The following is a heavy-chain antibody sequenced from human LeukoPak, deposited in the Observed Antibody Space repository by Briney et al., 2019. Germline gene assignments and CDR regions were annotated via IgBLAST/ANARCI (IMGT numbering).Heavy chain of an antibody. Sequence: SETLSLTCAVYGGSFSGYYWSWIRQPPGKGLEWIGEINHSGSTNYNPSLKSRVTISVDTSKNQFSLKLSSVTAADTAVYYCARVGADGSGFLFDYWGQGTLVTVPS. CDR1: GGSFSGYY. CDR2: INHSGST. D-gene: IGHD3-10*01. CDR3: ARVGADGSGFLFDY. V-gene: IGHV4-34*01. J-gene: IGHJ4*02.